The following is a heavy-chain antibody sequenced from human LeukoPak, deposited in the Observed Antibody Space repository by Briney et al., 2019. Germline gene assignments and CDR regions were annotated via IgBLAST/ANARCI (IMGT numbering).Heavy chain of an antibody. J-gene: IGHJ1*01. D-gene: IGHD5-12*01. Sequence: RGSMPPSSAASRFTFSNYWTHWVRQAPGKGLVWVSRINPDGSSTTYADSVKGRFTISRDNVNNTVSLQMNSLRAEDTAAYLCVRALFDYNTNDFWGQGPL. CDR3: VRALFDYNTNDF. CDR2: INPDGSST. V-gene: IGHV3-74*01. CDR1: RFTFSNYW.